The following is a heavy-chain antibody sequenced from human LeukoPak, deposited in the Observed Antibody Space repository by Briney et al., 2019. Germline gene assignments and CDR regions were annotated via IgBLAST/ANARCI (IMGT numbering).Heavy chain of an antibody. V-gene: IGHV4-34*01. CDR3: ARAPQYYYDSSGYYGY. D-gene: IGHD3-22*01. CDR1: GGSFSGYY. CDR2: INHSGST. Sequence: SETLSLTCAVYGGSFSGYYWSWIRQPPGKGLEWIGEINHSGSTNYNPSLKSRVTISVDTSKNQFSLKLSSVTAADTAVYYCARAPQYYYDSSGYYGYWGQGTLVTVSS. J-gene: IGHJ4*02.